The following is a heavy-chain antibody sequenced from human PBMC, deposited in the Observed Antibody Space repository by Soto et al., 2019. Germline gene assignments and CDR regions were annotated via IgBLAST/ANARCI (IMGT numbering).Heavy chain of an antibody. D-gene: IGHD3-16*01. CDR2: IDPSDSYI. Sequence: PGESLKISCKGSVYSFTKYWISWVRQMPGKGLEWMGRIDPSDSYINYSPSFQGHVTISADKSINTAYLQWSSLRASDTAMYYCARHYICRGGDCYYYGMDVWGQGTTVTVS. CDR1: VYSFTKYW. CDR3: ARHYICRGGDCYYYGMDV. V-gene: IGHV5-10-1*01. J-gene: IGHJ6*02.